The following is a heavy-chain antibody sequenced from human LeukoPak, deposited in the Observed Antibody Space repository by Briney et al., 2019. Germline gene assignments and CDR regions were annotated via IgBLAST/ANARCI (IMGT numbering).Heavy chain of an antibody. CDR3: ARERITMVRGATKAAFDI. V-gene: IGHV1-3*01. D-gene: IGHD3-10*01. CDR1: GYTFTSYA. CDR2: INAGNGNT. Sequence: ASVKVSCKASGYTFTSYAMHWVRQAPGQRLEWMGWINAGNGNTKYSQKFQGRVTITRDTSASTAYMELSSLRSEDTAVYYCARERITMVRGATKAAFDIWGQGTMVTVSS. J-gene: IGHJ3*02.